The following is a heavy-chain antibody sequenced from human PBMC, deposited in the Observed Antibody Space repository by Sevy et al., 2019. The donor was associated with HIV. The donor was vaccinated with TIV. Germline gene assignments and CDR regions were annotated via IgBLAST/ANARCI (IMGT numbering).Heavy chain of an antibody. Sequence: GGSLRLSCAASGFTFSSYGMHWVRQAPGKGLEWVAVISYDGSNKYYADSVKGRFTISRDNSKNTLYLQMNSLRAEDTAVYYCAKDGGMSAAAAIFDYWGQGTLVTVSS. CDR3: AKDGGMSAAAAIFDY. CDR2: ISYDGSNK. D-gene: IGHD2-2*01. V-gene: IGHV3-30*18. J-gene: IGHJ4*02. CDR1: GFTFSSYG.